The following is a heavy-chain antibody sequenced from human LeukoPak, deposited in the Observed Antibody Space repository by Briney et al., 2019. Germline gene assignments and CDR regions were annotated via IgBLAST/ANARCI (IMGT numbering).Heavy chain of an antibody. CDR2: IYHSGST. V-gene: IGHV4-38-2*02. Sequence: PSETLSLTCTVSGGSISSGYYWGWIRQPPGKGLGWIGSIYHSGSTYYNPSLKSRVTISVDTSKNQFSLKLSSVTAADTAVYYCARDRLSSTIFGVVITPHDYWGQGTLVTVSS. J-gene: IGHJ4*02. D-gene: IGHD3-3*01. CDR1: GGSISSGYY. CDR3: ARDRLSSTIFGVVITPHDY.